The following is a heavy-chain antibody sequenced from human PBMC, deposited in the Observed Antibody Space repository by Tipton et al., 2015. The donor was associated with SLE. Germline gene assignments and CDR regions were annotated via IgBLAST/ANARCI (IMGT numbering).Heavy chain of an antibody. CDR2: ITYSEST. J-gene: IGHJ3*01. D-gene: IGHD6-19*01. CDR1: NGSLSSYF. V-gene: IGHV4-59*12. CDR3: AREKENTGWFWLNAFDV. Sequence: TLSLTCTVSNGSLSSYFWTWIRQPPGKGLEWIGYITYSESTNYKPSLKSRVTISVDKSKNLFSLKLNSVTAADTAIYYCAREKENTGWFWLNAFDVWGRGTLVTVST.